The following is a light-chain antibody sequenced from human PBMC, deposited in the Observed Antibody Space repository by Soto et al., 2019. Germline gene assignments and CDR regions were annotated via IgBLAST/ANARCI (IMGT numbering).Light chain of an antibody. V-gene: IGKV1-8*01. J-gene: IGKJ2*01. Sequence: AIRMTQAPSSFSASTGDRVTITCRASQGISSYLAWYQQKPGKAPKLLIYAASTLQSGVPSRFSGSGCGADLTLTMSCLQFKDLEAYYCQHYNCSPPYILGWGTRVDIK. CDR2: AAS. CDR3: QHYNCSPPYI. CDR1: QGISSY.